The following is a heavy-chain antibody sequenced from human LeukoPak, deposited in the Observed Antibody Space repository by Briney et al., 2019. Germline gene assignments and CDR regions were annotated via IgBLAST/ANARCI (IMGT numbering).Heavy chain of an antibody. Sequence: GGSLRLSCAASGFTFSSYSMNWARQAPGKGLEWVSSISSSSSYIYYADSVKGRFTISRDNAKNSLYLQMNSLRAEDTAVYYCARVPNIVGGSGMDVWGKGTTVTVSS. V-gene: IGHV3-21*01. J-gene: IGHJ6*04. CDR1: GFTFSSYS. CDR3: ARVPNIVGGSGMDV. CDR2: ISSSSSYI. D-gene: IGHD2-15*01.